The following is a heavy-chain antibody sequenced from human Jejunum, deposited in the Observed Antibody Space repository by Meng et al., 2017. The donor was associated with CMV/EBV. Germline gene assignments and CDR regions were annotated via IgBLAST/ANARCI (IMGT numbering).Heavy chain of an antibody. Sequence: CAASGFTFRNYYMEWVRQAPGKGLEWVGRIRNKLNSYITEYAASVKGRFTVSRDDSENSLYLQMNSLKTEDTAVYYCVRENDGAFDIWGQGTMVTVSS. J-gene: IGHJ3*02. CDR2: IRNKLNSYIT. CDR1: GFTFRNYY. D-gene: IGHD1-1*01. V-gene: IGHV3-72*01. CDR3: VRENDGAFDI.